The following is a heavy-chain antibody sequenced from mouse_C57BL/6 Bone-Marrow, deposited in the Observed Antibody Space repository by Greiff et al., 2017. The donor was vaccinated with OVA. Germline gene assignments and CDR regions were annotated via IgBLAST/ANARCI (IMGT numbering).Heavy chain of an antibody. Sequence: EVQLVESGGGLVQPGDSLSLSCAASGFTFTNYYMSWVRQPPGKALEWLAFIRNKPNGSTTEYSASVKGRFTISRDNSQSILYLQRNALRAEGSATYYGARYKGRVAVDYFDYWGQGTALTVSS. V-gene: IGHV7-3*01. CDR1: GFTFTNYY. J-gene: IGHJ2*01. D-gene: IGHD1-1*01. CDR3: ARYKGRVAVDYFDY. CDR2: IRNKPNGSTT.